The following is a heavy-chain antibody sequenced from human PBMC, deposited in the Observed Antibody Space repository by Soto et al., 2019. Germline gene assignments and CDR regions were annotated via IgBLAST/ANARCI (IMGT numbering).Heavy chain of an antibody. CDR2: ISGSGGST. CDR1: GLTFSDYD. D-gene: IGHD3-10*01. CDR3: AKASGARTSITMVRGVKHWFDP. Sequence: GGSLRLSCAASGLTFSDYDMSWIRQAPGKGLEWVSAISGSGGSTYYADSVKGRFTISRDNSKNTLYLQMNSLRAEDTAVYYCAKASGARTSITMVRGVKHWFDPWGQGTLVTVSS. J-gene: IGHJ5*02. V-gene: IGHV3-23*01.